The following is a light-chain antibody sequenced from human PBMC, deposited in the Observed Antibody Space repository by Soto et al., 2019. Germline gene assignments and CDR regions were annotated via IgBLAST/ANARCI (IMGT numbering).Light chain of an antibody. Sequence: QSVLTQPPSVSEAPGQRVTISCTGSSSNIGAGYEAHWYQQVPGTAPKLLIYEINNRPSGVPDRFSGSKSGTSASLAITGLQDEDEAEYYCQSYDSSLSGYGFGTGTKLNVL. CDR1: SSNIGAGYE. CDR2: EIN. V-gene: IGLV1-40*01. J-gene: IGLJ1*01. CDR3: QSYDSSLSGYG.